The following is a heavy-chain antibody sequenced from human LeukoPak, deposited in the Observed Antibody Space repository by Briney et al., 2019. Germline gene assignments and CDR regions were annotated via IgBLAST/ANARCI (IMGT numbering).Heavy chain of an antibody. D-gene: IGHD3-16*01. J-gene: IGHJ4*02. CDR2: INPSGGST. CDR1: GYTFTSYY. V-gene: IGHV1-46*01. Sequence: ASVKVSCKASGYTFTSYYMHWVRQAPGQGLEWMGIINPSGGSTSYAQKFQGRVTMTRDTSTSTVYMEMSSLRSEDTAVYYCASGGGFANFDYWGQGTLVTVSS. CDR3: ASGGGFANFDY.